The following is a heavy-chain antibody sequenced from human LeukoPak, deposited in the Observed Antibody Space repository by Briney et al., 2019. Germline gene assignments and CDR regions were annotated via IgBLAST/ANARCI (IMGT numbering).Heavy chain of an antibody. D-gene: IGHD6-6*01. V-gene: IGHV4-59*01. CDR2: IYYSGSP. Sequence: PSETLSLTCAVSRGSISSYYWSWLRQPPGKGLEWIGYIYYSGSPNYNPSLRSRVTISVDTSKNQFSLKLSSVTAADTAIYYCARGLTSYSRSSYWFDPWGQGTLVTVSS. CDR3: ARGLTSYSRSSYWFDP. J-gene: IGHJ5*02. CDR1: RGSISSYY.